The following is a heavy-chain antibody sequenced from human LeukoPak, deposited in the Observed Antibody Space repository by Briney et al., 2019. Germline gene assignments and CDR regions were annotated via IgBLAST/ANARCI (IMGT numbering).Heavy chain of an antibody. V-gene: IGHV3-74*01. CDR3: ARDRVGDGYIIDY. J-gene: IGHJ4*02. Sequence: GGSLRLSCAASGFTFSSYWMHWVRQAPGKGLVWVSRINSDGTGTSYADSVKGRSTISRDNAKNTLYLQMNSLRAEDTAVYYCARDRVGDGYIIDYWGQGTLVTVSS. CDR1: GFTFSSYW. CDR2: INSDGTGT. D-gene: IGHD5-24*01.